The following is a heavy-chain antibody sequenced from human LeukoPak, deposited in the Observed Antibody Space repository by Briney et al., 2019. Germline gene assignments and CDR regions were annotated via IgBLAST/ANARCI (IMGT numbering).Heavy chain of an antibody. J-gene: IGHJ4*02. V-gene: IGHV4-59*12. Sequence: SETLSLTCSVSGGSISSYYWSWIRQPPGKGLEYIGYIYYTGSTTYNPSLKSRVTMSIGTSKNQFSLKLSSVTAADTAVYYCARGLGSGSGLDYWGQGTLVTVSS. CDR2: IYYTGST. CDR3: ARGLGSGSGLDY. CDR1: GGSISSYY. D-gene: IGHD3-10*01.